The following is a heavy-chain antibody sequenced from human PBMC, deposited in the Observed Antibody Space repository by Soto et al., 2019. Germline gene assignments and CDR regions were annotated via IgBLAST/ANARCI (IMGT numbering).Heavy chain of an antibody. D-gene: IGHD5-18*01. J-gene: IGHJ4*02. V-gene: IGHV3-23*01. CDR2: ISGSGGST. Sequence: PGGSLRLSCAASGFTFSSYAMSWVRQAPGKGLEWVSAISGSGGSTYYADSVKGRFTISRDNSKNTLYLQMNSLRAEDTAVYYCAKDKRTYSYGPPRYYFDYWGQGTLVTVSS. CDR1: GFTFSSYA. CDR3: AKDKRTYSYGPPRYYFDY.